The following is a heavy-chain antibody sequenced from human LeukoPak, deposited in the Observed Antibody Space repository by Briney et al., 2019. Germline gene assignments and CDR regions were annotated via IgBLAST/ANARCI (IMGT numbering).Heavy chain of an antibody. J-gene: IGHJ4*02. V-gene: IGHV3-23*01. D-gene: IGHD1-26*01. CDR2: ISGSGGQT. CDR1: GFTFGTYS. CDR3: AKDVKPDGLWDADY. Sequence: PGGSLRLSCAASGFTFGTYSMSWVRQAPGKGLEWVSGISGSGGQTFYADSVKGRFTISRDNSNSFLFLHMDSLRAEDTALYYCAKDVKPDGLWDADYWGQGTLVTVSS.